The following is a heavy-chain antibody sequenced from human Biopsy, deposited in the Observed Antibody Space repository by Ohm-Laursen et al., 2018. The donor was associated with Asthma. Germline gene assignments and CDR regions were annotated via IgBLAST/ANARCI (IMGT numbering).Heavy chain of an antibody. CDR1: VVDLSSYG. Sequence: SLRLSCAASVVDLSSYGMNWVRQAPGKGLEWVAVIAYDGSKKYYADSVKGRFTISRDNSKNTLYLQMNSLRGEDTAVYYCAKGRYKWNDCYYGLDVWGQGTTVTVSS. CDR2: IAYDGSKK. D-gene: IGHD1-20*01. J-gene: IGHJ6*02. V-gene: IGHV3-30*18. CDR3: AKGRYKWNDCYYGLDV.